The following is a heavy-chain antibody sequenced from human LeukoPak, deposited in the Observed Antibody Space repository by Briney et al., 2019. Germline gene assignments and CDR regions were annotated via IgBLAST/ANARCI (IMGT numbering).Heavy chain of an antibody. CDR1: GFTFSSYW. Sequence: GGSLRLSCAASGFTFSSYWMSWVRQAPGKGLEWVSSISSSSSYIYYADSVKGRFTISRDNAKNSLYLQMNSLRAEDTAVYYCARDYSYYYDTDNWFDPWGQGTLVTVSS. CDR2: ISSSSSYI. CDR3: ARDYSYYYDTDNWFDP. D-gene: IGHD3-22*01. V-gene: IGHV3-21*01. J-gene: IGHJ5*02.